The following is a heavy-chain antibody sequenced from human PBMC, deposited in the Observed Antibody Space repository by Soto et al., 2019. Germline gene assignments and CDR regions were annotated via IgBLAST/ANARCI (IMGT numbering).Heavy chain of an antibody. CDR3: ARDMGYYYDSSGYSTYY. V-gene: IGHV1-69*12. CDR2: IIPIFGTA. D-gene: IGHD3-22*01. Sequence: QVQLVQSEAEVKKPESSVKVSCKASGGTFSSYAISWVRQAPGQGLEWMGGIIPIFGTANYAQKFQGRVTITADESTSSSYMELSSLRSEDTAVYYCARDMGYYYDSSGYSTYYWGQGTLVTVSS. CDR1: GGTFSSYA. J-gene: IGHJ4*02.